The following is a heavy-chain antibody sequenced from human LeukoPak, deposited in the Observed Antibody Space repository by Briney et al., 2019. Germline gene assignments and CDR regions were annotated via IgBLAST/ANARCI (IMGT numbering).Heavy chain of an antibody. CDR1: GDSISSYY. CDR3: AREVGYCTNGVCPFDY. CDR2: IYYSGGT. D-gene: IGHD2-8*01. J-gene: IGHJ4*02. V-gene: IGHV4-59*01. Sequence: PSETLSLTCTVSGDSISSYYWSWIWQPPGKGLEWIGYIYYSGGTNYNPSLKSRVTISVDTSKNQFSLKLSSVTAADTAVYYCAREVGYCTNGVCPFDYWGQGTLVTVSS.